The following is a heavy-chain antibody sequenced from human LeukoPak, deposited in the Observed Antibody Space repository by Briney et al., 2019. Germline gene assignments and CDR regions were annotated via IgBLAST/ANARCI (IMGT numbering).Heavy chain of an antibody. CDR3: ARLAGSVDY. V-gene: IGHV3-21*01. J-gene: IGHJ4*02. CDR1: GFTFSSYS. D-gene: IGHD2-15*01. Sequence: GGSLRLSCAASGFTFSSYSMNWVRQAPGKGLEWVSSISSRSSYIYYADSVKGRFTISRDNAKNSLYLQMNSLRAEDTAVYYCARLAGSVDYWGQGTLVTVSS. CDR2: ISSRSSYI.